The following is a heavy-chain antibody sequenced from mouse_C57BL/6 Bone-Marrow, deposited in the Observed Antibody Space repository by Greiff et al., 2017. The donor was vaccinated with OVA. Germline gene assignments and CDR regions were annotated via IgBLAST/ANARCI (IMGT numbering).Heavy chain of an antibody. CDR2: ISNGGGST. Sequence: EVHLVESGGGLVQPGGSLKLSCAASGFTFSDYYMYWVRQTPEKRLEWVAYISNGGGSTYYPDTVKGRFTISRDNAKNTLYLQMSRLKSEDTAMYYCARFGSSYRGLDYWGQGTTLTVSS. V-gene: IGHV5-12*01. J-gene: IGHJ2*01. CDR3: ARFGSSYRGLDY. D-gene: IGHD1-1*01. CDR1: GFTFSDYY.